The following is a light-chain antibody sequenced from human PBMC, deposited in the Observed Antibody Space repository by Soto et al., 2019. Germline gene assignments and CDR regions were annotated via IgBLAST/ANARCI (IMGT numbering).Light chain of an antibody. CDR2: GAS. CDR3: QHYDNWPLT. J-gene: IGKJ4*01. Sequence: EIVMTQSPATLSVSPGARATLSCRTSESVRDNLAWYQKKPGQAPRLLTSGASTRATGIPARFSGSGSGTEFTLTISSLHSEDFAVYYWQHYDNWPLTFGGGTSVEIK. V-gene: IGKV3-15*01. CDR1: ESVRDN.